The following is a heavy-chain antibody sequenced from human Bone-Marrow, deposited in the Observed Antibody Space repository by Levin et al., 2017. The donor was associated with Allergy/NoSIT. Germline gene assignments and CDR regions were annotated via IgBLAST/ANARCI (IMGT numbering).Heavy chain of an antibody. Sequence: GGSLRLSCVASKFTFSNYGMHWVRQAPGKGLEWVSSISYDGDFDYYADSVKGRLTISRDNSKNTLYLQVKSVTTEDTAVFYCAKDTGNYYDTTGHIDYWGQGTPVIVSS. D-gene: IGHD3-16*01. CDR1: KFTFSNYG. CDR2: ISYDGDFD. V-gene: IGHV3-30*18. CDR3: AKDTGNYYDTTGHIDY. J-gene: IGHJ4*02.